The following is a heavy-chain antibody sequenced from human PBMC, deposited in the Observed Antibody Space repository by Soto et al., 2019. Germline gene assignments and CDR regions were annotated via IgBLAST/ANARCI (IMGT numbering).Heavy chain of an antibody. CDR2: IYYSGST. D-gene: IGHD3-10*01. Sequence: SETLSLTCTFSGGSLSSYYWILLRPPPGKGLEWIGYIYYSGSTNYNPSLKSRVTISVDTSKNQFSLKLSSVTAADTAVYYCARERLLINMVRGPENYFDYWGQGTLVTV. CDR1: GGSLSSYY. J-gene: IGHJ4*02. CDR3: ARERLLINMVRGPENYFDY. V-gene: IGHV4-59*01.